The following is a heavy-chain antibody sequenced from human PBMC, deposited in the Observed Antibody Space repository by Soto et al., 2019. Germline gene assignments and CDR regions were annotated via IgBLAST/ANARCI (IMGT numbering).Heavy chain of an antibody. CDR1: GFTFSSYG. D-gene: IGHD3-22*01. J-gene: IGHJ5*02. CDR2: IWYDGSNK. CDR3: ARDRGIVVVRNWFDP. Sequence: PGGSLRLSCAASGFTFSSYGMHWVRQAPGKGLEWVAVIWYDGSNKYYADSVKGRFTISRDNSKNTLYLQMNSLRAEDTAVYYCARDRGIVVVRNWFDPWGQGTLVTVSS. V-gene: IGHV3-33*01.